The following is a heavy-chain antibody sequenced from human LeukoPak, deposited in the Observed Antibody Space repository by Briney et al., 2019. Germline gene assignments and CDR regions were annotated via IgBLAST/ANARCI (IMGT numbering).Heavy chain of an antibody. CDR2: INHCGST. D-gene: IGHD3-10*01. CDR3: ARGKDVLLWFGELRPGYFQH. J-gene: IGHJ1*01. V-gene: IGHV4-34*01. Sequence: SETLSLTCAVYGGSFSGYYWSWIRQPPGKGLAGIGGINHCGSTNYNPSLKSRVTISVDTSKNQFSLKLSSVTAADTAVYYCARGKDVLLWFGELRPGYFQHWGQGTLVTVSS. CDR1: GGSFSGYY.